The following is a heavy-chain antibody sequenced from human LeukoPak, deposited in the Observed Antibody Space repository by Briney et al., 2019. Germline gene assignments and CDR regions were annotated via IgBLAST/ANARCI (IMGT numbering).Heavy chain of an antibody. D-gene: IGHD3-10*02. J-gene: IGHJ6*04. CDR3: AELGITMIGGV. V-gene: IGHV3-53*01. Sequence: GGSLRLSCAASGFSVSSNYMSWVRQAPGKGLEWISIIYSGGNTYYADSVKGRFTISRDNAKNSLYLQMNSLRAEDTAVYYCAELGITMIGGVWGKGTTVTISS. CDR1: GFSVSSNY. CDR2: IYSGGNT.